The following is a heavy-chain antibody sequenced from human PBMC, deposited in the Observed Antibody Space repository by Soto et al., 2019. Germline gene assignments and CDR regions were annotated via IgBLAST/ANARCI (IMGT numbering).Heavy chain of an antibody. CDR3: ARGLQLWALDY. J-gene: IGHJ4*02. V-gene: IGHV4-61*01. CDR1: GGSVSSGSDY. CDR2: IYYRGNT. D-gene: IGHD5-18*01. Sequence: QVQLQESGPGLVKPSETLSLTCTVSGGSVSSGSDYWSWIRQPPGKGLEWIGYIYYRGNTNYNPSLKGLVTISLDSSKNPFSLSLSPVTAAETAVYCWARGLQLWALDYWGQGALVTVSS.